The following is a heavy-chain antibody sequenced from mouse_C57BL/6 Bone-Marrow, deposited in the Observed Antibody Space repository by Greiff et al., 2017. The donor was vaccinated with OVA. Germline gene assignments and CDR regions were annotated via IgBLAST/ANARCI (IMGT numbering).Heavy chain of an antibody. Sequence: VKLQESGAELVRPGTSVKMSCKASGYTFTNYWIGWAKQRPGHGLEWIGDIYPGGGYTNYNEKFKGKATLTADKSSSTAYMQFSSLTSEDSAIYYCARKGDYPWYFDVWGTGTTVTVSS. CDR3: ARKGDYPWYFDV. D-gene: IGHD2-4*01. J-gene: IGHJ1*03. CDR2: IYPGGGYT. V-gene: IGHV1-63*01. CDR1: GYTFTNYW.